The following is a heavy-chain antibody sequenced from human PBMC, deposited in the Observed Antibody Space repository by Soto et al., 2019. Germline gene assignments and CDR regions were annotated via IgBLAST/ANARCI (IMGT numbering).Heavy chain of an antibody. V-gene: IGHV3-30*18. CDR3: AKDLPIFGVVIYYYYGMDV. J-gene: IGHJ6*02. D-gene: IGHD3-3*01. CDR1: GFTFSSYG. Sequence: GGSLRLSCAASGFTFSSYGMHWVRQAPGKGLEWVAVISYDGSNKYYADSVKGRFTISRDNSKNTLYLQMNSLRAEDTAVYYCAKDLPIFGVVIYYYYGMDVWGQGTTVTVSS. CDR2: ISYDGSNK.